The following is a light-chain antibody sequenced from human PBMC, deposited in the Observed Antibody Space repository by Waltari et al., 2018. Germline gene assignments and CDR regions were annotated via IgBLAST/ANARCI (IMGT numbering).Light chain of an antibody. Sequence: SYEVTQPISVSVALGQTARITCGGHDIGSKDVQWYQHLPGQAPVLIMYKDRNRPSGIPERISGSNSGNTATLTSSGAQAGDDGDYYCQIWDSRTAVFGGGTKLTVL. V-gene: IGLV3-9*01. CDR3: QIWDSRTAV. CDR2: KDR. J-gene: IGLJ3*02. CDR1: DIGSKD.